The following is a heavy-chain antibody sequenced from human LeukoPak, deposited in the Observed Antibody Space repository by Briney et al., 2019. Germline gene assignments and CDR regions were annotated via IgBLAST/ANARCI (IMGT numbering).Heavy chain of an antibody. J-gene: IGHJ4*02. Sequence: GGSLRLSCAASGFTVITNDMNWVRQAPGKGLEWVSVLYSDGNTKYADSVQGRFTISRDNSKNTLYLEMNSLSPDDTAVYYCARGVEPLAANTLAYWGQGTLVTVCS. CDR3: ARGVEPLAANTLAY. D-gene: IGHD1-14*01. CDR2: LYSDGNT. V-gene: IGHV3-53*01. CDR1: GFTVITND.